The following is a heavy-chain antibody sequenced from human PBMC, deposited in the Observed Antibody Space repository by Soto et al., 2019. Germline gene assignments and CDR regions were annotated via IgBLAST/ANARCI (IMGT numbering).Heavy chain of an antibody. CDR3: ARSETGYSRFDY. D-gene: IGHD3-9*01. V-gene: IGHV1-3*01. CDR2: INAGNGDT. Sequence: ASVKVSCKASGYTFTRNAIHWVRPAPGQRLEWIGRINAGNGDTKYSQMFQGRVTITRDTSASAAYMELSTLGSEDTSIYYCARSETGYSRFDYWGQGTLVTVSS. CDR1: GYTFTRNA. J-gene: IGHJ4*02.